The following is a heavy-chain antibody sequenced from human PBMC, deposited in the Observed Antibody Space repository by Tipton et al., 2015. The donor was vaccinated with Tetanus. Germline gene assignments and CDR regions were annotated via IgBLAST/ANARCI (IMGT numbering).Heavy chain of an antibody. CDR2: IQEDGSQK. J-gene: IGHJ4*02. V-gene: IGHV3-7*01. Sequence: SLRLSCAASGFSFRSYWMSWVRQAPGKGLEWVANIQEDGSQKYYVDSVKGRFTISRDNAKNSLYLQMNSLRVDDTAVYYCARDPPLAVPGSEFDYWGQGPLVTVSS. CDR3: ARDPPLAVPGSEFDY. CDR1: GFSFRSYW. D-gene: IGHD6-19*01.